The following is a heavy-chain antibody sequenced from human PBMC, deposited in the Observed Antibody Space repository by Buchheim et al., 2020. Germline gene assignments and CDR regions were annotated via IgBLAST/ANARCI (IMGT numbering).Heavy chain of an antibody. D-gene: IGHD3-10*01. J-gene: IGHJ4*02. CDR3: AKDKTSFVVLAYYFDY. CDR1: GFTFSSYG. Sequence: QVQLVESGGGVVQPGRSLRLSCAASGFTFSSYGMHWVRQAPGKGLEWVAVISYDGSNKYYADSVKGRFTISRDNSKNTLYLQMNSLRAEDTAVYYCAKDKTSFVVLAYYFDYWGQGTL. CDR2: ISYDGSNK. V-gene: IGHV3-30*18.